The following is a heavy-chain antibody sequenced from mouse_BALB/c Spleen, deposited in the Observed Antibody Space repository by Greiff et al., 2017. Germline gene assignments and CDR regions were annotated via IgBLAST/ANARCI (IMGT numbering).Heavy chain of an antibody. D-gene: IGHD2-2*01. V-gene: IGHV1-5*01. J-gene: IGHJ4*01. CDR3: TRERVTDAMDY. CDR2: ISPGNSDT. CDR1: GYTFTSYW. Sequence: VQLQQSGTVLARPGASVKMSCKASGYTFTSYWMHWVQQRPGQGLEWIGAISPGNSDTSYNQKFKGKAKLTAVTSTSTAYMELSSLTNEDSAVYYCTRERVTDAMDYWGQGTSVTVSS.